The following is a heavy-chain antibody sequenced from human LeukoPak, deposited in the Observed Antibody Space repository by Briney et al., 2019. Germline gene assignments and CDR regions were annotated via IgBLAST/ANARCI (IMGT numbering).Heavy chain of an antibody. Sequence: PSETLSLTCTVSGGCISSSSYYWGWIRQPPGKGLEWIGSIYYSGSTYYNPSLKSRVTISVDTSKNQFSLKLSSVTAADTAVYYCATSTALLWFGESFIFDYWGQGTLVTVSS. CDR2: IYYSGST. D-gene: IGHD3-10*01. CDR1: GGCISSSSYY. J-gene: IGHJ4*02. V-gene: IGHV4-39*01. CDR3: ATSTALLWFGESFIFDY.